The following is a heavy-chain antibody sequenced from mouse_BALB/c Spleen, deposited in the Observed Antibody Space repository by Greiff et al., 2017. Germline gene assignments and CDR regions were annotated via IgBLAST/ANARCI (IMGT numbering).Heavy chain of an antibody. V-gene: IGHV2-9*02. J-gene: IGHJ4*01. Sequence: VQLKESGPGLVAPSQCLSITCTVSGFSLTSYGVHWVRQPPGKGLEWLGVIWAGGSTNYNSALMSRLSISKDNSKSQVFLKMNSLQTDDTAMYYCARERWSYAMDYWGQGTSVTVSS. CDR3: ARERWSYAMDY. D-gene: IGHD2-3*01. CDR1: GFSLTSYG. CDR2: IWAGGST.